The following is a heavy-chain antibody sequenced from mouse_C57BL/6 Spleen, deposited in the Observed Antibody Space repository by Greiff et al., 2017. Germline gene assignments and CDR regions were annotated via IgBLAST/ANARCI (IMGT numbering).Heavy chain of an antibody. V-gene: IGHV1-64*01. CDR1: GYTFTSYW. J-gene: IGHJ3*01. Sequence: QVQLKQPGAELVKPGASVKLSCKASGYTFTSYWMHWVKQRPGQGLEWIGMIHPNSGSTNYNEKFKSKATLTVDKSSSTAYMQLSSLTSEDSAVYYCGRSGSGFAYWGQGTLVTVSA. D-gene: IGHD3-1*01. CDR3: GRSGSGFAY. CDR2: IHPNSGST.